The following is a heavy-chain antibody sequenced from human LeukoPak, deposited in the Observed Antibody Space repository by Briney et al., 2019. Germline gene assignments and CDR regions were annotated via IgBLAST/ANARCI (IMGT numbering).Heavy chain of an antibody. V-gene: IGHV3-64*01. CDR2: ISSNGGST. Sequence: GGSLRLSCAASGFVFNSHSMHWVRQAPGKGLECVSAISSNGGSTYYANSVKGRFTISRDNSKNTLYLQVGSLRAEDTALYYCAREEPAASTDYWGQGTLVTVSS. CDR3: AREEPAASTDY. D-gene: IGHD1-14*01. J-gene: IGHJ4*02. CDR1: GFVFNSHS.